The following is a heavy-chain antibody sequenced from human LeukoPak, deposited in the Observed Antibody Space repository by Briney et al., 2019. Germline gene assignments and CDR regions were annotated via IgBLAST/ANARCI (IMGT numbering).Heavy chain of an antibody. D-gene: IGHD4-17*01. CDR1: GFTFSSYN. J-gene: IGHJ4*02. CDR2: ISSDTSYI. V-gene: IGHV3-21*01. CDR3: ARDTSTVTNREFDC. Sequence: GGSLRLSCAASGFTFSSYNMNWVRQAPGKGLEWVSLISSDTSYIHYADSVKGRFTISRDNAKNSVFLQMNSLRAEDAAVYYCARDTSTVTNREFDCWGQGTLVTVSS.